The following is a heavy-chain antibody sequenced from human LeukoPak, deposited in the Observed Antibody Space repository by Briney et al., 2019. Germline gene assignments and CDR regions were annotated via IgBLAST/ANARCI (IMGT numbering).Heavy chain of an antibody. CDR1: GFSFSSFA. V-gene: IGHV3-23*01. J-gene: IGHJ6*02. D-gene: IGHD6-13*01. CDR3: ARTIAQYSNSWLYFYYGLDV. Sequence: GGSLRLSCAASGFSFSSFALTWVRQTPEKGLEWVASITSGGGATHFASSATGRFTISRDNSKSTLYLQMNSLRAEDTAVYYCARTIAQYSNSWLYFYYGLDVWGQGTTVTVSS. CDR2: ITSGGGAT.